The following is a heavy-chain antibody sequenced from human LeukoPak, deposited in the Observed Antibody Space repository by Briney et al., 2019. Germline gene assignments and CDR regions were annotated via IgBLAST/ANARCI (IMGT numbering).Heavy chain of an antibody. V-gene: IGHV3-74*01. CDR3: ARVGVGATQYDAFDI. Sequence: PGGSLRLSCAASGFTFSSYWMHWVRQAPGKGLVWVSHINSDGSSTSYADSVKGRFTIPRDNAKNTLYLQMNSLRAEDTAVYYCARVGVGATQYDAFDIWGQGTMVTVSS. D-gene: IGHD1-26*01. J-gene: IGHJ3*02. CDR2: INSDGSST. CDR1: GFTFSSYW.